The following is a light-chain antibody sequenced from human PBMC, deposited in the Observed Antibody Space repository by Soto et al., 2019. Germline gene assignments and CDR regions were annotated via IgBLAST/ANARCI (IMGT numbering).Light chain of an antibody. CDR1: SSDVGGYNC. CDR2: EVS. J-gene: IGLJ3*02. Sequence: QSALTQPASVSGSPGQSITISCTGTSSDVGGYNCVSWYQQHPGKAPKLMIYEVSNRPSGVSNRFSGSKSGNTASLTISGLQAEDEADYYCISYRSSSTPVFGGGTKLTVL. CDR3: ISYRSSSTPV. V-gene: IGLV2-14*01.